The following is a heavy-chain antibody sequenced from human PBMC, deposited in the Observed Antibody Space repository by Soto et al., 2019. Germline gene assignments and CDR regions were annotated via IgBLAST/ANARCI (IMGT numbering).Heavy chain of an antibody. J-gene: IGHJ3*02. V-gene: IGHV4-4*02. D-gene: IGHD1-7*01. Sequence: KPSETLSLTCAVSGGSISSSNWWSWVRQPPGKGLEWIGEIYHSGSTNYNPSLKSRVTISVDKSKNQFSLKLSSVTAADTAVYYCASGRNGITGPTIAFDIWGQGTMVTVSS. CDR3: ASGRNGITGPTIAFDI. CDR2: IYHSGST. CDR1: GGSISSSNW.